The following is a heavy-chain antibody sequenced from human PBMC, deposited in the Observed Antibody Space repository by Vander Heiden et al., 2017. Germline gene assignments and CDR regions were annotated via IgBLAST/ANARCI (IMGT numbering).Heavy chain of an antibody. CDR2: IYYSGST. CDR3: ASPGYSYGYGIDY. J-gene: IGHJ4*02. Sequence: QLQLQESGPGLVKPSETLSLTCTVSAGSISSSSYYWGWIRQPPGKGLEWIGSIYYSGSTYYNPSLKSRVTISVDTSKNQFSLKLSSVTAADTAVYYCASPGYSYGYGIDYWGQGTLVTVSS. CDR1: AGSISSSSYY. V-gene: IGHV4-39*01. D-gene: IGHD5-18*01.